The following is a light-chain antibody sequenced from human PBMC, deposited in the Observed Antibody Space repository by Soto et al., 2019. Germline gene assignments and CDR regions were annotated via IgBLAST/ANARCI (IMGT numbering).Light chain of an antibody. J-gene: IGKJ5*01. CDR2: LGS. CDR3: LQALQTSPIT. Sequence: DIVMTQSPLSLPVTPGEPASISCRSSQSLLHSNGYNYLDWYLQKPGQSPQLLIYLGSNRASGVPDRFNGSGSGTDFTLKISRVEAEDVGVYYCLQALQTSPITFGQGTRLEIK. CDR1: QSLLHSNGYNY. V-gene: IGKV2-28*01.